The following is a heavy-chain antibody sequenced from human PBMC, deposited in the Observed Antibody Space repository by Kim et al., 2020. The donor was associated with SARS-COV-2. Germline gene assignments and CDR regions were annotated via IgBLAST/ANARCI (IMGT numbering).Heavy chain of an antibody. CDR1: GGSISSYY. D-gene: IGHD2-2*01. CDR3: ARGGQLLSFDY. J-gene: IGHJ4*02. V-gene: IGHV4-59*01. Sequence: SETLSLTCTVSGGSISSYYWSWIRQPPGKGLEWIGYIYYSGSTNYNPSLKSRVTISVDTSKNQFSLKLSSVTAADTAVYYCARGGQLLSFDYWGQGTLVTVSS. CDR2: IYYSGST.